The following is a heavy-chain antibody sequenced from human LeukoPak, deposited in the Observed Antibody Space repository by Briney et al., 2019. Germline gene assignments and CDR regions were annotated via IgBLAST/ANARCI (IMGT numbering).Heavy chain of an antibody. Sequence: PVASVKVSCKASGYTFTSYGISWVRQAPGQGLEWMGWISAYNGNTNYAQKLQGRVTMTTDTSTSTAYMELRSLRSDDTAVYYCARRSYDILTGYLNWFDPWGQGTLVTVSS. CDR3: ARRSYDILTGYLNWFDP. D-gene: IGHD3-9*01. J-gene: IGHJ5*02. CDR1: GYTFTSYG. CDR2: ISAYNGNT. V-gene: IGHV1-18*01.